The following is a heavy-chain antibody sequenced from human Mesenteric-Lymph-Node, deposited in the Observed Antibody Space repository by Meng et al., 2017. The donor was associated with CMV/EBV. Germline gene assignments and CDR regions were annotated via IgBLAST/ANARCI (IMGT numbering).Heavy chain of an antibody. Sequence: GSLRLSCSVSGDSISTSPYYWAWIRQPPGKGLKWIGYITYSGNTYYNPSLKSRLTISVDTSKNQFSLKLSSVTAADTAVYYCARAPGDFWRNYYGHFDYWGQGTLVTVSS. CDR1: GDSISTSPYY. CDR2: ITYSGNT. CDR3: ARAPGDFWRNYYGHFDY. D-gene: IGHD3-10*01. V-gene: IGHV4-39*07. J-gene: IGHJ4*02.